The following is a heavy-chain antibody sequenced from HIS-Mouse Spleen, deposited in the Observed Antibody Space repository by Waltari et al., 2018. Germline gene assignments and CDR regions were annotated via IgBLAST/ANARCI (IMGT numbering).Heavy chain of an antibody. CDR2: IYYSGST. D-gene: IGHD6-13*01. J-gene: IGHJ2*01. Sequence: HLQLQESGPGLVKPSAILSLPCPVSGCPINSSRSYWGWIRQPPGKGLEWIGSIYYSGSTYYNPSLKSRVTISVDTSKNQFSLKLSSVTAADTAVYYCAREIPYSSSWYDWYFDLWGRGTLVTVSS. CDR1: GCPINSSRSY. CDR3: AREIPYSSSWYDWYFDL. V-gene: IGHV4-39*07.